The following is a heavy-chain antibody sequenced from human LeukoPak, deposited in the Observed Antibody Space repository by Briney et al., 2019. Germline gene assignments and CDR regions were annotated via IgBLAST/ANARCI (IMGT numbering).Heavy chain of an antibody. Sequence: GGSLRLSCAASGFTVSSNYMSWVRQAPGKGLEWVSVIYSGGSTYYADSVKGRFTISRDNSKNTLYLQMNSLRAEDTAVYYCARPDDSSGYFYGGGAFDIWGQGTMVTVSS. CDR1: GFTVSSNY. D-gene: IGHD3-22*01. J-gene: IGHJ3*02. CDR2: IYSGGST. CDR3: ARPDDSSGYFYGGGAFDI. V-gene: IGHV3-66*04.